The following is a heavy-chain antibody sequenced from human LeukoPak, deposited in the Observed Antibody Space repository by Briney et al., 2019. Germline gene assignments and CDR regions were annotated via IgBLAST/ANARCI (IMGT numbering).Heavy chain of an antibody. D-gene: IGHD6-19*01. CDR2: ISSSGSTI. CDR1: GFTFSSYE. J-gene: IGHJ4*02. Sequence: GGSLRLSCAASGFTFSSYEMNWVRQDPGKGLEWVSYISSSGSTIYYADSVKGRFTISRDNAKNSLYLQMNSLRAEDTAVYYCARDASPSPVAGTNYFDYWGQGTLVTVSS. CDR3: ARDASPSPVAGTNYFDY. V-gene: IGHV3-48*03.